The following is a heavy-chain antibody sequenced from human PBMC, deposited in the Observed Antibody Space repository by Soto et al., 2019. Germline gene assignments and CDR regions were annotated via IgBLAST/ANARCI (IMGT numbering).Heavy chain of an antibody. D-gene: IGHD3-10*01. V-gene: IGHV3-30*18. Sequence: QVQLVESGGGVVQPGSSLRLSCAASGFSFSTYGMHWVRQAPGKGLEWVAVISYDGNTIYYADSVRGRLIISRDNSKNTLDLELNRLRPEDTATYYCAKEGSRSPLFHFYYGMDVWGQGTTVTVSS. CDR2: ISYDGNTI. CDR1: GFSFSTYG. CDR3: AKEGSRSPLFHFYYGMDV. J-gene: IGHJ6*02.